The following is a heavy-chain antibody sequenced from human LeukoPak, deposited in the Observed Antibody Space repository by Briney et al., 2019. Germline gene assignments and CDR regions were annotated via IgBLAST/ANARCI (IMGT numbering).Heavy chain of an antibody. CDR3: ARVYSSGLTDAFDI. V-gene: IGHV4-39*07. CDR2: IYYSGST. D-gene: IGHD6-19*01. J-gene: IGHJ3*02. CDR1: GGSISSSSYY. Sequence: SETLSLTCTVSGGSISSSSYYWGWIRQPPGKGLEWIGSIYYSGSTYYNPSLKSRVTISVDTSKNQFSLKLSSVTAADTAVYYCARVYSSGLTDAFDIWGQGTMVTVSS.